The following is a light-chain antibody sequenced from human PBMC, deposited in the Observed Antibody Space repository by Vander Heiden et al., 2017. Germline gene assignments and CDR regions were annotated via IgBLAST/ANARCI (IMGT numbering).Light chain of an antibody. CDR1: QSVSSSY. CDR2: GAS. V-gene: IGKV3-20*01. J-gene: IGKJ2*01. Sequence: EIVLTQSPATLSLSPGERATISCRASQSVSSSYLAWYQQKPGQAPRLLIYGASSRATGIPDRFSGSGSGTDFTLTISRLEPEDFAMYYCQQYGSSPVYTFGQGTKLEIK. CDR3: QQYGSSPVYT.